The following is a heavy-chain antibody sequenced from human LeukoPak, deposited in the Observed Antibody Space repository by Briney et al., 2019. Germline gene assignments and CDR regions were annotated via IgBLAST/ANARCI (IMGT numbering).Heavy chain of an antibody. CDR3: ARDLEVPAAILYYYYYYGMDV. V-gene: IGHV3-48*02. D-gene: IGHD2-2*02. J-gene: IGHJ6*02. Sequence: GGSLRLSCAASGFTFSSYSMNWVRQAPGKGLEWVSYISSSSSTIYYADSVKGRFTISRDNAKNSLYLQMNSLRDEDTAVYYCARDLEVPAAILYYYYYYGMDVWGQGTTVTVSS. CDR1: GFTFSSYS. CDR2: ISSSSSTI.